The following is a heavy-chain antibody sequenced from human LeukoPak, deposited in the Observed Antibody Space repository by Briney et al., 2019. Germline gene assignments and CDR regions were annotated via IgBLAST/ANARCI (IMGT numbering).Heavy chain of an antibody. CDR3: ATSFGPVIAAAGTGAD. J-gene: IGHJ4*02. CDR2: ISGSGSST. D-gene: IGHD6-13*01. V-gene: IGHV3-23*01. CDR1: GGSFSGYY. Sequence: ETLSLTCAVYGGSFSGYYWSWIRQPPGKGLEWVSVISGSGSSTYYADSVKGRFTISRDNSKNTLYLQMNSLRAEDTAVYYCATSFGPVIAAAGTGADWGQGTLVTVSS.